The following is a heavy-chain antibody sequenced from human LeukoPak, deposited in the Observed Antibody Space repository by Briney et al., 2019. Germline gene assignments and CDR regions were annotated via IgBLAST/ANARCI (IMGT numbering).Heavy chain of an antibody. D-gene: IGHD3-10*01. CDR2: IYNSGST. Sequence: KPSETLSLTCTVSGGSISSYYWSWIRQPPAKGMEWIGYIYNSGSTNYNPSLKSRVTISVDTSKNQFSLKLSSVSRAGTAVYYCARDLLGPYYYYMDVWGKGTTVTVSS. J-gene: IGHJ6*03. V-gene: IGHV4-59*01. CDR3: ARDLLGPYYYYMDV. CDR1: GGSISSYY.